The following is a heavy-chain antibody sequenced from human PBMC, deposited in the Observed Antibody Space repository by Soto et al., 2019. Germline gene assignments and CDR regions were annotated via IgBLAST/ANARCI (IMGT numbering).Heavy chain of an antibody. V-gene: IGHV3-7*01. Sequence: GWTLRLSCAASGFSFRSHWMTWVRQAPGKGLEWAANINQDGSEKHYVDSATGRFTTSRDNAKNSLSLQMNSRRAQDTAVSCCARDHEVPVIIWDYWGQGTLVTLSS. CDR3: ARDHEVPVIIWDY. CDR1: GFSFRSHW. D-gene: IGHD3-3*01. CDR2: INQDGSEK. J-gene: IGHJ4*02.